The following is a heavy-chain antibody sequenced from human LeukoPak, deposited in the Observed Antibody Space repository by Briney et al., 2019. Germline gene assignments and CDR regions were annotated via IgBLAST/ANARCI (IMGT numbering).Heavy chain of an antibody. D-gene: IGHD2-8*01. J-gene: IGHJ3*02. CDR1: GFNFSAYC. Sequence: GGSLRLSCAASGFNFSAYCMNWVRQAPGKGLEWVSSISSSSSYIYYADSVKGRFTISRDNAKNSLYLQMNSLRAEDTAVYYCAREDIVLMGHAFDIWGQGTMVTVSS. CDR3: AREDIVLMGHAFDI. CDR2: ISSSSSYI. V-gene: IGHV3-21*01.